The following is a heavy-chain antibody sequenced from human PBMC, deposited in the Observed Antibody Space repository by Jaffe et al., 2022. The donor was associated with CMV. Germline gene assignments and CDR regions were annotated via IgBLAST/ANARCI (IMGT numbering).Heavy chain of an antibody. V-gene: IGHV3-30*18. CDR2: ISYDGSNK. CDR3: AKAIVVVPAAPYDAFDI. J-gene: IGHJ3*02. CDR1: GFTFSSYG. D-gene: IGHD2-2*01. Sequence: QVQLVESGGGVVQPGRSLRLSCAASGFTFSSYGMHWVRQAPGKGLEWVAVISYDGSNKYYADSVKGRFTISRDNSKNTLYLQMNSLRAEDTAVYYCAKAIVVVPAAPYDAFDIWGQGTMVTVSS.